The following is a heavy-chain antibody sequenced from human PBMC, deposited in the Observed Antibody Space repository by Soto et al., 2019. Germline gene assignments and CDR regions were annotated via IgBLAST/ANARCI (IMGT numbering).Heavy chain of an antibody. CDR1: GFSFSSYA. J-gene: IGHJ6*02. Sequence: GGSLILSCTTSGFSFSSYAMSWVRQAPGKGLDWVSGVSASGGSTYYADSVKGRFTISRDNSKNTLYLQMNNLRAEDTAVYHCAKTYDFSYAIDVWGQGTTVTVSS. CDR2: VSASGGST. V-gene: IGHV3-23*01. CDR3: AKTYDFSYAIDV. D-gene: IGHD3-3*01.